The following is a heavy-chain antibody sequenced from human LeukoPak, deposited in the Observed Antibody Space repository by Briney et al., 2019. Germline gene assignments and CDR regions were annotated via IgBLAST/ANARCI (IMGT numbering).Heavy chain of an antibody. V-gene: IGHV4-34*01. CDR3: ARGGFSGSGSIVVDP. J-gene: IGHJ5*02. CDR2: INHSGST. Sequence: SETLSLTCAVYGGSFSGYYWSWIRQPPGKGPEWIGEINHSGSTNYNPSLKSRVTISVDTSKNQFSLKLSSVTAADTAVYYCARGGFSGSGSIVVDPWGQGTLVTVSS. D-gene: IGHD3-10*01. CDR1: GGSFSGYY.